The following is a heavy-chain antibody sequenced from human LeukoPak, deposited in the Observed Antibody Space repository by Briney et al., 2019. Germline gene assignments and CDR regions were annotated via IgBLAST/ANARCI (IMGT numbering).Heavy chain of an antibody. J-gene: IGHJ5*02. Sequence: GGSLRLSCAASGFTFSSYAMSWVRQAPGKGLEWVSAISGNGGSTYYADSVKGRFTISRDNSKNTLYLQMNSLRAEDTAVYYCAKETNDFWSGNNWFDPWGQGTLVTVSS. D-gene: IGHD3-3*01. V-gene: IGHV3-23*01. CDR1: GFTFSSYA. CDR3: AKETNDFWSGNNWFDP. CDR2: ISGNGGST.